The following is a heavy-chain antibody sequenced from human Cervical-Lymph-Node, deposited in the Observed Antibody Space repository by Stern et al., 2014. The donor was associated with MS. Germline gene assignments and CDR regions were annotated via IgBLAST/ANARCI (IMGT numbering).Heavy chain of an antibody. J-gene: IGHJ4*02. Sequence: QVQLVQSGAEMKVPGSSVRVSCSSSGGTFQTFAFSWVRKAPGKGLEWLGGVIPILDTAKYAETFLDRLTIAADESTTTAYMELHNLTSDDTAVYYCATLKGDFDFFEHWGQGTLVTVSS. D-gene: IGHD2-21*02. CDR2: VIPILDTA. CDR1: GGTFQTFA. V-gene: IGHV1-69*01. CDR3: ATLKGDFDFFEH.